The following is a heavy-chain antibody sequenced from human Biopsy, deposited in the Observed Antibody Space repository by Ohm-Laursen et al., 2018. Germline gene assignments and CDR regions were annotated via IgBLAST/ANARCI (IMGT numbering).Heavy chain of an antibody. D-gene: IGHD3-22*01. V-gene: IGHV3-23*01. Sequence: SLRLSCAASGFTFRLYAMSWVRQAPGKGLEWVSAISGSRGGTYYAESVKGRFTVSSDNSQNSLFLQMNSLRADDTAVYYCAKSGYSSEYDSSGEFDSWGQGTLVSVSS. CDR2: ISGSRGGT. CDR3: AKSGYSSEYDSSGEFDS. J-gene: IGHJ4*02. CDR1: GFTFRLYA.